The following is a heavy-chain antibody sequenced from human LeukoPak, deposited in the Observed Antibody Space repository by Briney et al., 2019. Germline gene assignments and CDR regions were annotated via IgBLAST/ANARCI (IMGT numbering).Heavy chain of an antibody. V-gene: IGHV3-74*01. CDR1: GFTFSSYW. J-gene: IGHJ3*02. D-gene: IGHD6-6*01. CDR3: VREYSSSSGRAFDI. Sequence: PGGSLRLSCAASGFTFSSYWMPWVRQAPGKGLEWVSRISTDGSSTNSADSVKGRLTISRDNAKNTLYLQMNSLRAEDTAVYYCVREYSSSSGRAFDIWGQGTMVTVSP. CDR2: ISTDGSST.